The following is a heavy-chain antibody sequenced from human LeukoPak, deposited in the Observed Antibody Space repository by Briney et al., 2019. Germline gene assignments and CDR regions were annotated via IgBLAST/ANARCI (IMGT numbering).Heavy chain of an antibody. J-gene: IGHJ5*02. CDR2: IYYSGNS. D-gene: IGHD6-13*01. Sequence: SETLSLTCTVSGGSISSGGYYWSWIRQPPGTGLEWIGYIYYSGNSYYTPSLKSRLTISVDTSKNQFSLKLTSVTAADTAVYYCARERIAATGTNWFDPWGQGTLVTVSS. CDR3: ARERIAATGTNWFDP. CDR1: GGSISSGGYY. V-gene: IGHV4-30-4*01.